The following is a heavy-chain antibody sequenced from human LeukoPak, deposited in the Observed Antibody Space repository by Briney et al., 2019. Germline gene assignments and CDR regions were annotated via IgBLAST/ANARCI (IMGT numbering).Heavy chain of an antibody. V-gene: IGHV3-30*02. Sequence: GGSLRLSCAASGFTFSSYGMHWVRQAPGKGLEWVAFIRYDGCNKYYADSVKGRFTISRDNSKNTLYLQMNSLRAEDTAVYYCAKDLGGSPGYWGQGTLVTVSS. J-gene: IGHJ4*02. D-gene: IGHD1-26*01. CDR1: GFTFSSYG. CDR2: IRYDGCNK. CDR3: AKDLGGSPGY.